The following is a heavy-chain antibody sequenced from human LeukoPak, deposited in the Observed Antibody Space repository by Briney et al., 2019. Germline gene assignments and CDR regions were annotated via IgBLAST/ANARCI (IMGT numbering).Heavy chain of an antibody. CDR2: IGTAGDT. CDR3: ARDSGHHAFDI. V-gene: IGHV3-13*01. Sequence: PGGSLRLSCAASGFTFSTYDMHWVRQATGKGLEWVSGIGTAGDTYYPGSVKGRFTISRDNAKNSLYLQMNSLRAEDTAVYYCARDSGHHAFDIWGQGTMVTVSS. D-gene: IGHD7-27*01. CDR1: GFTFSTYD. J-gene: IGHJ3*02.